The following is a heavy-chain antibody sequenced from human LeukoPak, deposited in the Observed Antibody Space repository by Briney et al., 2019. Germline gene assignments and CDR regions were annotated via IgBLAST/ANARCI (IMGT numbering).Heavy chain of an antibody. CDR3: ARGIAAPFDP. CDR2: IYYSGST. Sequence: PSETLSLTCTVSGGSISSSSYYWGWIRQPPGKGLEWIGSIYYSGSTYYNPSLKSRVTISVDTSKNQFSLKLSSVTAADTAVYYCARGIAAPFDPWGQGTLVTVSS. CDR1: GGSISSSSYY. V-gene: IGHV4-39*07. J-gene: IGHJ5*02. D-gene: IGHD6-13*01.